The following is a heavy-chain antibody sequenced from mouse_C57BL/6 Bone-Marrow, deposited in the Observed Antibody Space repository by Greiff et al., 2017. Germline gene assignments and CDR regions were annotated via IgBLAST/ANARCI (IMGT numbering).Heavy chain of an antibody. D-gene: IGHD3-2*02. CDR1: GYTFTSYW. CDR3: ARESRQLRPYYFDY. J-gene: IGHJ2*01. CDR2: IDPSDSYT. V-gene: IGHV1-69*01. Sequence: VQLQQPGAELVMPGASVKLSCKASGYTFTSYWMHWVKQRPGQGLEWIGEIDPSDSYTNYNQKFKGKSTLTVDKSSSTAYMQLSSLTPEDSAVYYCARESRQLRPYYFDYWGQGTTLTVSS.